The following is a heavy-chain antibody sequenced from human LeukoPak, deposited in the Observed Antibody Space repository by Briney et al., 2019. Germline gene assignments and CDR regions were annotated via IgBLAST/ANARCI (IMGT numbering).Heavy chain of an antibody. D-gene: IGHD3-10*01. CDR3: ARASQYGSGSQLDY. Sequence: PSETLSLTCTVSGGSISSYYWSWIRQPPGKGLEWIGYIYYSGSTNYNPSLKSRVTISVDTSKNQFSLKLSSVTAADTAVYYCARASQYGSGSQLDYWGQGTLVTVSS. CDR2: IYYSGST. V-gene: IGHV4-59*01. CDR1: GGSISSYY. J-gene: IGHJ4*02.